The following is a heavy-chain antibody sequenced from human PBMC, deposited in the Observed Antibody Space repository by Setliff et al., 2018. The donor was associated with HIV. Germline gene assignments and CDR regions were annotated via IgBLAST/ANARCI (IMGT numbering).Heavy chain of an antibody. D-gene: IGHD1-1*01. J-gene: IGHJ4*02. CDR1: GFTFSTSW. Sequence: PGGSLRLSCAASGFTFSTSWMTWVRQAPGQGLEWVANIKGDGSAEYYIDSVKGRFTISRDNSKNTLYLQLNSLRPEDTGVYYCASARIPTGGTSTSFDYCGQGTLVTVSS. V-gene: IGHV3-7*01. CDR2: IKGDGSAE. CDR3: ASARIPTGGTSTSFDY.